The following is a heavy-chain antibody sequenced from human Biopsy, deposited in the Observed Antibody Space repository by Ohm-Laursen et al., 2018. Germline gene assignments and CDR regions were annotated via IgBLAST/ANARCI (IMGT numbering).Heavy chain of an antibody. CDR3: ATPFQYYDSWGGYPPFDH. Sequence: ASVKVSCKASGGTFSNYAISWVRQAPGKGLEWMGGIIAVSGLVNYAPKFQGRVSITADKSTTTAYMELSNLKSEDTAVYYCATPFQYYDSWGGYPPFDHWGQGTLVTVSS. CDR1: GGTFSNYA. J-gene: IGHJ4*02. CDR2: IIAVSGLV. V-gene: IGHV1-69*10. D-gene: IGHD3-3*01.